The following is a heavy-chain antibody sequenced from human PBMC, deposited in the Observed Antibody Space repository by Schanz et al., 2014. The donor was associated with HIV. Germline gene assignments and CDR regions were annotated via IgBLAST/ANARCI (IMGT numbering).Heavy chain of an antibody. D-gene: IGHD3-22*01. V-gene: IGHV1-2*02. CDR1: GYTFTDNY. Sequence: QVQLVQSGAEVKKPGASVKVSCKASGYTFTDNYMHWVRQAPGQGLEWMGWISPDSGATDYAQNFQGRVTMTRHTSMTTVYMDLSRVTSDDTALYFCARAPPRDSSGYYPFDYWGQGTLVTVSS. J-gene: IGHJ4*02. CDR3: ARAPPRDSSGYYPFDY. CDR2: ISPDSGAT.